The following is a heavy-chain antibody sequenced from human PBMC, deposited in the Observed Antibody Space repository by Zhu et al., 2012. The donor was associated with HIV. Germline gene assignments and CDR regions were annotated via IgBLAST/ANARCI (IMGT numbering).Heavy chain of an antibody. CDR3: ARDKXMATIPGFDY. J-gene: IGHJ4*02. D-gene: IGHD5-24*01. CDR1: GGPISSSSYY. Sequence: QVRLQESGPGLVKPSETLSLTCTVSGGPISSSSYYWGWIRQPPGKGLEWIGSIYYSGSTYYNPSLKSRVTISVDTSKNQFSLKLSSVTAADTAVYYCARDKXMATIPGFDYWGQGTLGHRLL. V-gene: IGHV4-39*02. CDR2: IYYSGST.